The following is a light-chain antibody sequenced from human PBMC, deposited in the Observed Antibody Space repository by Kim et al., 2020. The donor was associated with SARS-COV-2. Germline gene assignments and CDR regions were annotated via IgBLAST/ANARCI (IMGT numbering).Light chain of an antibody. CDR3: QKYNSAPWT. CDR2: AAS. V-gene: IGKV1-27*01. Sequence: SASVGDRVTITCRASQDIANSLAWYQQKPGKVPQVLIYAASTLQSGVPSRFSGSGSGTEFTLTIGSLQTEDVATYYCQKYNSAPWTFGPGTKVEIK. CDR1: QDIANS. J-gene: IGKJ1*01.